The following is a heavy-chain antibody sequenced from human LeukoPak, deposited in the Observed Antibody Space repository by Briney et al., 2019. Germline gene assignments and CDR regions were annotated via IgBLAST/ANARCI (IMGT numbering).Heavy chain of an antibody. V-gene: IGHV3-30-3*01. D-gene: IGHD3-22*01. Sequence: GGSLRLSCAASGFTFSSYAMHWVRQAPGKGLEWVAVISYDGSNKYYADSVKGRFTISRDNSKNTLYLQMNSLRAEDTAVYYCARSTPINYYDSSGYYYSPYYYGMDVWGQGTTVTVSS. J-gene: IGHJ6*02. CDR2: ISYDGSNK. CDR3: ARSTPINYYDSSGYYYSPYYYGMDV. CDR1: GFTFSSYA.